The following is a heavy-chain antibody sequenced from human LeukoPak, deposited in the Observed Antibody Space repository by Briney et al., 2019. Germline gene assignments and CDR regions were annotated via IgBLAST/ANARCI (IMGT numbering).Heavy chain of an antibody. J-gene: IGHJ4*02. D-gene: IGHD3-22*01. Sequence: GGSLRLSCAASGFTLSSYGMNWVRQAPGKGLEWVSSISGSGLNRYYADSVKGRFTISRDNSKNTLYLQMNSLRAEDTAVYYCAKWGHYYDSSGYSLPGGFDYWGQGTLVTVSS. CDR3: AKWGHYYDSSGYSLPGGFDY. CDR2: ISGSGLNR. CDR1: GFTLSSYG. V-gene: IGHV3-23*01.